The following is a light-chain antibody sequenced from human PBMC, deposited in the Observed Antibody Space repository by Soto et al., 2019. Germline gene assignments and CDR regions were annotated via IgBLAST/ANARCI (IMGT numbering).Light chain of an antibody. CDR1: QSVSSRY. J-gene: IGKJ1*01. Sequence: IVLTQSPATLSLSAGERATLSCRASQSVSSRYLAWYQQKPGQAPRLRIFGASSRATGIPDRLSGSGSGPDFTLNISSLQSEDSGVYYCQQYNNWWTFGQGTKVDIK. V-gene: IGKV3D-15*01. CDR2: GAS. CDR3: QQYNNWWT.